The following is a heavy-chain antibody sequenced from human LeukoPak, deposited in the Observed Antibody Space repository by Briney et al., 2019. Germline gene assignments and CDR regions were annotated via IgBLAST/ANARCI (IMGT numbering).Heavy chain of an antibody. CDR2: ISGSGGST. V-gene: IGHV3-23*01. D-gene: IGHD4-17*01. Sequence: HPGGSLRLSCAASGFTFSSYAMSWVRQAPGKELEWVSAISGSGGSTYYADSVKGRFTISRDNSKNTLYLQMNSLRAEDTAVYYCAKAGYFRYGDHYFDYWGQGTLVTVSS. J-gene: IGHJ4*02. CDR1: GFTFSSYA. CDR3: AKAGYFRYGDHYFDY.